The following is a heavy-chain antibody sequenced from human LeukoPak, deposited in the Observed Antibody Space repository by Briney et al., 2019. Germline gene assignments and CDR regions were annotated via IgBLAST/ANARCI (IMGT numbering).Heavy chain of an antibody. J-gene: IGHJ4*02. V-gene: IGHV3-23*01. D-gene: IGHD3-22*01. CDR3: AKRGVVIRVILVGFHKEAYYFDS. CDR2: ISDSGGRT. Sequence: GGSLRLSCAVSGITLSNYGMSWVRQAPGKGLEWVAGISDSGGRTNYADSVKGRFTVSRDNPKNTLYLQMNSLRAEDTAVYFCAKRGVVIRVILVGFHKEAYYFDSWGQGALVTVSS. CDR1: GITLSNYG.